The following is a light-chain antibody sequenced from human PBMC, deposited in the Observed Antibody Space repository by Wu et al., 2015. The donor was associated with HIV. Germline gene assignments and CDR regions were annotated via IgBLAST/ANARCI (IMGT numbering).Light chain of an antibody. J-gene: IGKJ2*03. CDR3: QQRSNWPPRYS. V-gene: IGKV3-11*01. CDR2: DAS. CDR1: QSVSSY. Sequence: EIVLTQSPDTLSLSPGERATLSCRASQSVSSYLAWYQQKPGQAPRLLIYDASNRATGIPARFSGSGSGTDFTLTISSLEPEDFAVYYCQQRSNWPPRYSFGQGPSWRS.